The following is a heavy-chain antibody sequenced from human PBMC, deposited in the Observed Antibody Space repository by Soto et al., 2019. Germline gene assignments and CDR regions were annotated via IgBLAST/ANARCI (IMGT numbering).Heavy chain of an antibody. CDR2: INHSGST. CDR3: ARLGGYVSVGYYYLWDS. J-gene: IGHJ4*02. D-gene: IGHD3-22*01. V-gene: IGHV4-39*01. Sequence: QLQLQESGPGLVKPSETLSLTCRVSDGSMNSDSSYWGWIRQPPGKALEWIGVINHSGSTYHNLSFKGRSPISVDWSRNQFPLKLPSMTAADTAVYYCARLGGYVSVGYYYLWDSWGQGTLVTVSS. CDR1: DGSMNSDSSY.